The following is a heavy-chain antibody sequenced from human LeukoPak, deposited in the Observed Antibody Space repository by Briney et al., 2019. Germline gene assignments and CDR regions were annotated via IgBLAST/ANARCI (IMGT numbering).Heavy chain of an antibody. J-gene: IGHJ4*02. CDR1: GLTFSSYS. Sequence: GGSLRLSCAASGLTFSSYSFNWVRQAPGKGLEWVSSITPTSSYIYYADSVKGRFTISKDNAKNSLYLQMNSLRAEDTAVYYCARLRRNNDNSGYYYYYDYWGQGTLVTVSS. V-gene: IGHV3-21*01. CDR3: ARLRRNNDNSGYYYYYDY. CDR2: ITPTSSYI. D-gene: IGHD3-22*01.